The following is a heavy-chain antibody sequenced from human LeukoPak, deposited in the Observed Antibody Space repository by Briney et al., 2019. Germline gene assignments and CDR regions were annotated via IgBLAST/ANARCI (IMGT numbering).Heavy chain of an antibody. CDR3: ARDMSGGRAFDI. Sequence: GGSLRLSCPASGFTFSSYDMHWVRQATGKGLEWVSAIGTAGDTYYPGSVQGRFTISRENAKNSLYLQMNSLRAGDTAVYYCARDMSGGRAFDIWGQGTMVTVSS. V-gene: IGHV3-13*01. CDR1: GFTFSSYD. CDR2: IGTAGDT. D-gene: IGHD3-10*02. J-gene: IGHJ3*02.